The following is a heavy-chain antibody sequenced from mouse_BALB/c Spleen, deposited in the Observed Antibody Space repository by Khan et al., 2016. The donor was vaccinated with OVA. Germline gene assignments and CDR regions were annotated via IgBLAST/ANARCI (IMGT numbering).Heavy chain of an antibody. Sequence: QMPLEESGPGLVAPSQSLSIICTISGVSLTNYGVHWVRQPPGKGLEWLVVIWSDGSTTYNSALKSRLSISKDNSKSQVFLKMNSLQTDDTAMYYCARQPYYHYYIMDYWGQGTSVTVSS. CDR2: IWSDGST. D-gene: IGHD2-10*01. CDR3: ARQPYYHYYIMDY. J-gene: IGHJ4*01. V-gene: IGHV2-6-1*01. CDR1: GVSLTNYG.